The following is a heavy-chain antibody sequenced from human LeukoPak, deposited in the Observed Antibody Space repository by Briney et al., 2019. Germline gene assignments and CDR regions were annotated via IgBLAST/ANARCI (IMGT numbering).Heavy chain of an antibody. J-gene: IGHJ4*02. V-gene: IGHV4-39*07. D-gene: IGHD2-21*01. CDR2: IYYSGST. CDR3: ARAGDRDVVVSRMDY. Sequence: PSETLSLTCTVSGVSISSGSYYWGWIRQPPGKGLEWIGRIYYSGSTHYNPSLKSPVTISVDTSKNQFSLKLSSVTAADTAVYYCARAGDRDVVVSRMDYWGQGTLVTVSS. CDR1: GVSISSGSYY.